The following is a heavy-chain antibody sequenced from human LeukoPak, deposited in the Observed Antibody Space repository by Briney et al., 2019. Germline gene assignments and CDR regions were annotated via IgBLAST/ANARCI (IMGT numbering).Heavy chain of an antibody. CDR2: INHSGST. CDR1: GGSFSGYY. CDR3: ARGRQENPVEDIVVVPAAYYFDY. V-gene: IGHV4-34*01. D-gene: IGHD2-2*01. J-gene: IGHJ4*02. Sequence: SETLSLTCAVYGGSFSGYYWSWIRQPPGKGLEWIGAINHSGSTNYNPSLKSRVTISVDTSKNQFSLKLSSVTAADTAVYYCARGRQENPVEDIVVVPAAYYFDYWGQGTLVTVSS.